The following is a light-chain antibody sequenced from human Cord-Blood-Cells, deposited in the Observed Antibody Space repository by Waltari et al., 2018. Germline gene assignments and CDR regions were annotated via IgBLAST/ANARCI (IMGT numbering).Light chain of an antibody. CDR1: SSDVGGYYY. CDR2: DVS. Sequence: QSALTQPRSVSGSPGQSVTISCTGTSSDVGGYYYVSWYQQHPGKAPKLMIYDVSKRPSGGPVRFSGSKSGNAASLTISGLQAEDEADYYCCSYAGSVVFGGGTKLTVL. V-gene: IGLV2-11*01. J-gene: IGLJ2*01. CDR3: CSYAGSVV.